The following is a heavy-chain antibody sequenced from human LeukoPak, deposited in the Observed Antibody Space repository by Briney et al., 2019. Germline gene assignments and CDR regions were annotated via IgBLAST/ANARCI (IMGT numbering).Heavy chain of an antibody. Sequence: PGGSLRLSCAASGFTFSTYAMTWVRQAPGKGLEWIGSIYHSGSTYYNPSLKSRVTISVDTSKNQFSLKLSSVTAADTAVYYCARVSVGSNNYYYYMDVWGKGTTVTVSS. V-gene: IGHV4-38-2*01. J-gene: IGHJ6*03. CDR1: GFTFSTYA. D-gene: IGHD3-10*01. CDR3: ARVSVGSNNYYYYMDV. CDR2: IYHSGST.